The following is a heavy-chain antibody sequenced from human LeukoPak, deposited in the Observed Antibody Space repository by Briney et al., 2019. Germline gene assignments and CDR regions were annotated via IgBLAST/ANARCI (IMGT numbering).Heavy chain of an antibody. J-gene: IGHJ5*02. CDR1: GGSFSGYY. CDR2: IYYSGRT. D-gene: IGHD6-19*01. V-gene: IGHV4-34*01. Sequence: SETLSLTCAVYGGSFSGYYWSWIRQPPGKGLEWIGSIYYSGRTYYNPSLKSRVTISVDTSRNQFSMNLNSVTAADTAVYYCAKGAGPPWFDPWGQGTLVTVSS. CDR3: AKGAGPPWFDP.